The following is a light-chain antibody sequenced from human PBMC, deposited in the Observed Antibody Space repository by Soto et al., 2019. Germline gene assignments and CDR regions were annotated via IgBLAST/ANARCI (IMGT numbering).Light chain of an antibody. CDR2: EVS. Sequence: QSALTQPPSASGSPGQSVTISCTGTSSDVGAYNYVSWYQQHPGKAPKLMIYEVSKRPSGVPDRFSASKSGNTASLTVSGLQAEDESDYYCSSYAGSLDVFGTGTKLTVL. CDR1: SSDVGAYNY. J-gene: IGLJ1*01. CDR3: SSYAGSLDV. V-gene: IGLV2-8*01.